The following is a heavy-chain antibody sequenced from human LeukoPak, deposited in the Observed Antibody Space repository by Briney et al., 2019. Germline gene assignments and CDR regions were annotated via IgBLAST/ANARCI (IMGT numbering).Heavy chain of an antibody. CDR2: ISGSGGST. Sequence: QPGGSLRLSCAATGLTFNNYAMSSVRQAPAKGLEWVSLISGSGGSTDYADSVKGRFTISRDNSKSTLYLQTNSLRAEDTAIYYCAKGGIVAYLYFFDYWGQGTLVTVSS. D-gene: IGHD3-22*01. V-gene: IGHV3-23*01. CDR3: AKGGIVAYLYFFDY. J-gene: IGHJ4*02. CDR1: GLTFNNYA.